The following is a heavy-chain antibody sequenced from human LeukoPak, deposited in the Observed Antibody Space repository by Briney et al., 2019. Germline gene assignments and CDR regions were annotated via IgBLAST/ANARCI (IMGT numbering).Heavy chain of an antibody. CDR1: GFTFSSYG. V-gene: IGHV3-30*18. CDR3: AKDRMYGGNPYYYYYGMDV. J-gene: IGHJ6*02. Sequence: GGSLRLSCAASGFTFSSYGMHWVRQAPGKGLEWVAVISYDGSNKYYADSVKGRFTISRDNSKNTLYLQMNSLRAEDTAVYYCAKDRMYGGNPYYYYYGMDVWGQGTTVTVSS. D-gene: IGHD4-23*01. CDR2: ISYDGSNK.